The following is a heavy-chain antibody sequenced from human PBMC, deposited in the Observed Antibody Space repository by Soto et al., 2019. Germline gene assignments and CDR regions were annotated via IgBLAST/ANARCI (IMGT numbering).Heavy chain of an antibody. CDR1: GFSIGSYA. CDR2: ISGSDGKT. V-gene: IGHV3-23*01. CDR3: ARWSYLDY. Sequence: GGSLRLSCAASGFSIGSYALSWVRQAPGKGLEWVSTISGSDGKTFYADSVKGRFSISRDTSQSTLYLQMNSLRADDTAMYYCARWSYLDYWGQGTRVTVSS. D-gene: IGHD3-3*01. J-gene: IGHJ4*02.